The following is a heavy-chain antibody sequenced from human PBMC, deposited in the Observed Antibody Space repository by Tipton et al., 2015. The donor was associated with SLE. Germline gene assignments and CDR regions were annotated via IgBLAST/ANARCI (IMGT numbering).Heavy chain of an antibody. V-gene: IGHV4-59*01. CDR1: GGSISTYY. CDR2: IFYGGGT. J-gene: IGHJ4*02. D-gene: IGHD4-17*01. Sequence: TLSLTCTVSGGSISTYYWTWIRQPPGKGLEWIGYIFYGGGTNYNPSLKSRVTISGDTSKNQFSLRLSSVTAADTAVYYCAGGELRYGDYDFYYWGQGSLVTVSS. CDR3: AGGELRYGDYDFYY.